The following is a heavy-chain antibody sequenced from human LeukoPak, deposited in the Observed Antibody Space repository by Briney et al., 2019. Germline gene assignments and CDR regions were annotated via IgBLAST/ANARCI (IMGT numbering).Heavy chain of an antibody. D-gene: IGHD3-16*02. Sequence: PSETLSLTCTVSGYSISSGYYWGWIRQPPGKGLEWIGSIYYSGNTYYNASLKSQVSISIDTSKNQFSLKLSSVTAADTAVYYCARYDVWGSYRAFDYWGQGTLVTVSS. CDR2: IYYSGNT. CDR3: ARYDVWGSYRAFDY. CDR1: GYSISSGYY. J-gene: IGHJ4*02. V-gene: IGHV4-38-2*02.